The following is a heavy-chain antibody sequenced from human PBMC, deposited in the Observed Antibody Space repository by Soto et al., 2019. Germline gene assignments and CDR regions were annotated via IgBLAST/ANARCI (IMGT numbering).Heavy chain of an antibody. CDR2: IGAYNGNT. Sequence: ASVKVSCKASGYTFTSYGISWVRQAPGQGLEWMGWIGAYNGNTNYAQKLQGRVTMTTDTSTSTAYMELRSLRSDDTAVYYCAIYSSGEQRDYWGQGTLVTVSS. CDR3: AIYSSGEQRDY. CDR1: GYTFTSYG. V-gene: IGHV1-18*01. J-gene: IGHJ4*02. D-gene: IGHD6-19*01.